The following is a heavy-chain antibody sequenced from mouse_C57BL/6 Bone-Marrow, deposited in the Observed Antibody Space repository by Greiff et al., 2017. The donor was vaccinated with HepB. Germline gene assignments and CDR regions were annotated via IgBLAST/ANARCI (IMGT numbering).Heavy chain of an antibody. D-gene: IGHD1-1*01. Sequence: EVQVVESGGGLVQPGGSLKLSCAASGFTFSDYYMYWVRQTPEKRLEWVAYISNGGGSTYYPDTVKGRFTISRDNAKNTLYLQMSRLKSEDTAMYYCARVYGSSSGYFDVWGTGTTVTVSS. CDR2: ISNGGGST. V-gene: IGHV5-12*01. CDR3: ARVYGSSSGYFDV. J-gene: IGHJ1*03. CDR1: GFTFSDYY.